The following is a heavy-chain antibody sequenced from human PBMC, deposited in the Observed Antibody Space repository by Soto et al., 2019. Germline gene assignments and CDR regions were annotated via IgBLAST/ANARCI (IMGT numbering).Heavy chain of an antibody. D-gene: IGHD6-19*01. V-gene: IGHV1-18*01. Sequence: ASVKVSCKASGYTFTSYGISWVRQAPGQGLDWMGWISAYNGNTNYAQKLQGRVTMTTDTSTSTAYMELRSLRSYDTAVYYCARGAGSGWYEYFDYWGQGTLVTVSS. CDR2: ISAYNGNT. J-gene: IGHJ4*02. CDR1: GYTFTSYG. CDR3: ARGAGSGWYEYFDY.